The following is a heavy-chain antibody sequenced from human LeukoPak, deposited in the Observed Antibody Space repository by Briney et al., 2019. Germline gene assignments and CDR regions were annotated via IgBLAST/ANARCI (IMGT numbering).Heavy chain of an antibody. CDR1: GGSISSSNW. Sequence: SETLSLTCAVSGGSISSSNWWSWVRQPPGKGLEWIGEIYHSGSTYYNPSLKSRVTISVDKSKNLFSLNLSSVTAADTAVYYCAREYTSGWKHFDYWGQGTLVTVSS. CDR2: IYHSGST. CDR3: AREYTSGWKHFDY. J-gene: IGHJ4*02. D-gene: IGHD6-19*01. V-gene: IGHV4-4*02.